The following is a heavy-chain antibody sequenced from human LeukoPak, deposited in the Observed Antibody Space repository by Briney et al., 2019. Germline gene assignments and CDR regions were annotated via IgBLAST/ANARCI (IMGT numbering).Heavy chain of an antibody. V-gene: IGHV3-7*01. CDR2: IKQDGSEK. CDR3: ARDLLIRVAGTRLYYYYNYGMDV. D-gene: IGHD6-19*01. CDR1: GFTFSSYW. J-gene: IGHJ6*02. Sequence: GGSLRLSCAASGFTFSSYWMSWGRQAPGKGLEWVANIKQDGSEKYYVDSVKGRFTISRDNAKNSLYLQMNSLRAEDTAVYYCARDLLIRVAGTRLYYYYNYGMDVWGQGTTVTVSS.